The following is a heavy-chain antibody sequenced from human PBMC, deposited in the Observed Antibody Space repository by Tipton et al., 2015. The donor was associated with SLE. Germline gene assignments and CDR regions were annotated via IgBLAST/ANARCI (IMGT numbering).Heavy chain of an antibody. CDR1: GYSISSGYY. V-gene: IGHV4-61*01. Sequence: TLSLTCAVSGYSISSGYYWSWIRQPPGKGLEWIGYIYYSGSTNYNPSLKSRVTISVDTSKNQFSLKLSSVTAADTAVNSCARGSGYGYGDDAFDVWGQGTMVTVAS. CDR3: ARGSGYGYGDDAFDV. J-gene: IGHJ3*01. CDR2: IYYSGST. D-gene: IGHD5-18*01.